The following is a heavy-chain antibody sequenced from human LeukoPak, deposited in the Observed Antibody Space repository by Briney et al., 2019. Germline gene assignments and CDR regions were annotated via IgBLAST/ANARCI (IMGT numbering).Heavy chain of an antibody. CDR2: INPNSGGT. CDR1: GYTFTGYY. D-gene: IGHD6-19*01. CDR3: ARDSGDAVAVNWYFDL. J-gene: IGHJ2*01. V-gene: IGHV1-2*06. Sequence: ASVKVSCKASGYTFTGYYMHWVRQAPGQGLEWMGRINPNSGGTNYAQKFQDRVTMTRDTSISTAYMELSRLRSDDTAVYYCARDSGDAVAVNWYFDLWGRGTLVTVSS.